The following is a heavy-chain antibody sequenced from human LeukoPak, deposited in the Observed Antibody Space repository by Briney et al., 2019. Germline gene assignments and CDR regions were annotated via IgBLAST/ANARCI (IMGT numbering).Heavy chain of an antibody. CDR1: GYTFTGYY. CDR3: AREYDSSGYSYYGMDV. D-gene: IGHD3-22*01. Sequence: ASVKVSCKASGYTFTGYYMHWVRQAPGQGLEWMGWINPNSGGTNYAQKFQGRVTMTRDTSISTAYMELSRLRSDDTAVYYYAREYDSSGYSYYGMDVWGQGTTVTVSS. J-gene: IGHJ6*02. V-gene: IGHV1-2*02. CDR2: INPNSGGT.